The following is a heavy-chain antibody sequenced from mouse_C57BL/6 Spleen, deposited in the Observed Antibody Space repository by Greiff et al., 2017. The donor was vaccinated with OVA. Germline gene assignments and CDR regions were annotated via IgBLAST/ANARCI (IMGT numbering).Heavy chain of an antibody. D-gene: IGHD2-2*01. Sequence: EVQLQQSGAELVKPGASVKLSCTASGFNIKDYYMHWVKQRTEQGLEWIGRIDPEDGETKYAPKFQGKATITADTSSNTASLQLSSLTSAYTAVYYCARGLPYGSDDCRYFAVWGTVTTVTVSS. J-gene: IGHJ1*03. CDR1: GFNIKDYY. V-gene: IGHV14-2*01. CDR3: ARGLPYGSDDCRYFAV. CDR2: IDPEDGET.